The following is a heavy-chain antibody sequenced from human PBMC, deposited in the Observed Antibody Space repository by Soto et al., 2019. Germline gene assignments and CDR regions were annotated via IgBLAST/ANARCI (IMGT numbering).Heavy chain of an antibody. V-gene: IGHV4-39*01. D-gene: IGHD2-15*01. CDR3: VLGYCSGGSCYTGSFDY. J-gene: IGHJ4*02. CDR2: IYYSGST. CDR1: GGSISSSSYY. Sequence: QLQLQESGPGLVKPSETLSLTCTVSGGSISSSSYYWGWIRQPPGKGLEWIGSIYYSGSTYYKPSLKSRVTISVDTSKNHFSLKLSSVTAADTAVYYCVLGYCSGGSCYTGSFDYWGQGTLVTVSS.